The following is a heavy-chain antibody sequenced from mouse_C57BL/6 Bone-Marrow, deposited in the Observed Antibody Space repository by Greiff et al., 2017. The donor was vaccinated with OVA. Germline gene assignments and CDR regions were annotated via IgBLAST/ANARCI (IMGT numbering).Heavy chain of an antibody. D-gene: IGHD1-1*01. V-gene: IGHV5-6*01. Sequence: EVNLVESGGDLVKPGGSLKLSCAASGFTFSSYGMSWARQTPDKRLEWVATISSGGSYTYYPDSVKGRFTISRDNAKNTLYLQMSSLKSEDTAMYYCARHYYGSSYFDYWGQGTTLTVSS. CDR3: ARHYYGSSYFDY. J-gene: IGHJ2*01. CDR1: GFTFSSYG. CDR2: ISSGGSYT.